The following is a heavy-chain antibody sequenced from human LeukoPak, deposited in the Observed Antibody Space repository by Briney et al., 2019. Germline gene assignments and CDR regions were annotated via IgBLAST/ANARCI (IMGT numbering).Heavy chain of an antibody. D-gene: IGHD5-18*01. J-gene: IGHJ4*02. CDR2: IGTAGDT. V-gene: IGHV3-13*03. CDR1: GLTFSTYD. CDR3: ARNKKGDRYTYGHDY. Sequence: QAGGSLRLSCAASGLTFSTYDMHWVRQATGKGLEWVSVIGTAGDTYYPGSVKGQFTISRENAKNFLHLQMNSLRAEDTAVYYCARNKKGDRYTYGHDYWGQGTLVTVSS.